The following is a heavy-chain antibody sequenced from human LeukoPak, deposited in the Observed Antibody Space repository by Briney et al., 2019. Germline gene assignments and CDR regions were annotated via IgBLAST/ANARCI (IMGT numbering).Heavy chain of an antibody. D-gene: IGHD3-3*01. Sequence: GGSLRLSCAASGFTFSNAWMNWVRQAPGKGLEWVGRIKSKTDGGTTDYAAPVKGRFAISRDDSKNTLYLQMNSLKTEDTALYYCTTLTDYDFLSGYLFNYWGQGTLVTVSS. CDR2: IKSKTDGGTT. CDR1: GFTFSNAW. J-gene: IGHJ4*02. V-gene: IGHV3-15*07. CDR3: TTLTDYDFLSGYLFNY.